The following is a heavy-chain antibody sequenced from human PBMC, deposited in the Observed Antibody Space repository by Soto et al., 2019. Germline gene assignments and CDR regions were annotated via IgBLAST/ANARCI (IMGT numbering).Heavy chain of an antibody. D-gene: IGHD3-3*01. V-gene: IGHV3-33*01. Sequence: QVQVVESGGGVVQPGRSLRLSCAASGFTFSSFGMHLVRQAPGKGLEWVSLIWYDGSKKSYGDSVKGRFTISRDNSRNTVYLERNRLRADDTAVYYCARDASYYSLWSGYYPSRNGMDVWGQGTTVTVSS. J-gene: IGHJ6*02. CDR2: IWYDGSKK. CDR1: GFTFSSFG. CDR3: ARDASYYSLWSGYYPSRNGMDV.